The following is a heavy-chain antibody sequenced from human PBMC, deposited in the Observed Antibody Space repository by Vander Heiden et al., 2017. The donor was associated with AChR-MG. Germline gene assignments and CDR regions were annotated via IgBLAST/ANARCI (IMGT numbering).Heavy chain of an antibody. V-gene: IGHV3-21*01. CDR3: ARGPRHSLYFDY. CDR2: ISSSSSYI. D-gene: IGHD1-26*01. Sequence: EVQLVESGGGLVKPGGSLRLSCAASGFTFSSYSMNWVRQAPGKGLEWVSSISSSSSYIYYADSVKGRFTISRDNAKNSLYLQMNSLRAEDTAVYYCARGPRHSLYFDYWGQGTLVTVSS. J-gene: IGHJ4*02. CDR1: GFTFSSYS.